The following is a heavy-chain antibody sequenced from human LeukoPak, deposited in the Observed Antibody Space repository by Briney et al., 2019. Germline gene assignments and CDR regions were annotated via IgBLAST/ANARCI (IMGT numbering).Heavy chain of an antibody. CDR3: ARLYGGNSGYFDY. CDR1: GYSFSSHG. D-gene: IGHD4-23*01. J-gene: IGHJ4*02. Sequence: GGSLRLSCAASGYSFSSHGMHWVRQAPGKGLEWVAAIWYDGSQKYYADFVKGRFTISRDNRENTGDLRMNSLRAEDTAVYYCARLYGGNSGYFDYWGPGTLVTVSS. V-gene: IGHV3-33*01. CDR2: IWYDGSQK.